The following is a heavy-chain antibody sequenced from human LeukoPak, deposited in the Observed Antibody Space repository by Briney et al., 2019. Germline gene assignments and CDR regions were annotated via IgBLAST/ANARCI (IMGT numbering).Heavy chain of an antibody. CDR1: GFTFSSYA. Sequence: GGSLRLSCAASGFTFSSYAMSWVRQAPGKGLEWVSAISGSGGSTYYADSVKGRFTISRDNSKNTLYLQVNSLRAEDTAVYYCAKGGYYGSGSPVPFDYWGQGTLVTVSS. D-gene: IGHD3-10*01. V-gene: IGHV3-23*01. J-gene: IGHJ4*02. CDR3: AKGGYYGSGSPVPFDY. CDR2: ISGSGGST.